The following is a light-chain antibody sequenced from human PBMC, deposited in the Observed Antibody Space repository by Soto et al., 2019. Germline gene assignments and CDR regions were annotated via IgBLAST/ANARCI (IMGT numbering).Light chain of an antibody. CDR3: LQDYSYPLT. CDR1: QGIRND. J-gene: IGKJ4*01. CDR2: AAS. V-gene: IGKV1-6*01. Sequence: AIQMTQSPSSLSASVGDRVTITCRASQGIRNDLGWYQQKPGKAPKVLIYAASSLQGGVPSRFSGSGSGTDFTLTISGMQPDDFATYYCLQDYSYPLTFGGGTKVEIK.